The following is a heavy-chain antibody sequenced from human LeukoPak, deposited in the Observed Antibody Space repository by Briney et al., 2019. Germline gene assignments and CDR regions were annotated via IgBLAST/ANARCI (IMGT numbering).Heavy chain of an antibody. D-gene: IGHD6-6*01. Sequence: GGSLRLSCAASGFTFSSYAMHWVRQAPGKGLEYVSAISSNGGSTYYANSVKGRFTISRDNSKNTLYLQMSSLRAEDMAVYYCARWGQLAFDYWGQGTLVTVSS. CDR1: GFTFSSYA. CDR2: ISSNGGST. V-gene: IGHV3-64*01. J-gene: IGHJ4*02. CDR3: ARWGQLAFDY.